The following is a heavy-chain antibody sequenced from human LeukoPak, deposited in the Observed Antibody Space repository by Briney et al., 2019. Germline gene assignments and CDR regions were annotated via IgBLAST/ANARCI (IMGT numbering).Heavy chain of an antibody. Sequence: SETLSLTCTVSGCSMTTHHWNWIRQTPGKGLEWIGYVFDSGRTKVNPSLTSRVTLSTDTSKNQLSLRLSSVTAADTAVYYCTTIKRGDIFGYFDFWGQGILVTVSS. V-gene: IGHV4-59*11. CDR1: GCSMTTHH. CDR3: TTIKRGDIFGYFDF. CDR2: VFDSGRT. D-gene: IGHD5-18*01. J-gene: IGHJ4*02.